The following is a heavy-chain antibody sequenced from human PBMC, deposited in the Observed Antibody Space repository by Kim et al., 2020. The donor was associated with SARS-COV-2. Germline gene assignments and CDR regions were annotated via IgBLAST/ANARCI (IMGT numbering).Heavy chain of an antibody. D-gene: IGHD2-15*01. J-gene: IGHJ4*02. V-gene: IGHV3-30*18. CDR2: ISKDGSSK. CDR3: AKGVWPSGLLCAYDCYLDY. Sequence: GGSLRLSCAASGFTFSTYGVHWVRQAPGKGPEWVAVISKDGSSKYYADSVKGRFTISRDDSKNTLFLQMDSLRPEDTAVYHCAKGVWPSGLLCAYDCYLDYWGQGTLVTVSS. CDR1: GFTFSTYG.